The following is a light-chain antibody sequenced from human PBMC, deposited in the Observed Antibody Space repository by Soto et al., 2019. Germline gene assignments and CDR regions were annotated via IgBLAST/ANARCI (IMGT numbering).Light chain of an antibody. J-gene: IGKJ1*01. CDR2: AAS. CDR3: QQSYSRLVT. CDR1: ENINSY. V-gene: IGKV1-39*01. Sequence: DIQMTQSPSSLSASVEDRVIITCRASENINSYLNWYQQKPGKAPKLLIYAASSLQSGVPSRFSGSGSETVFTLTINNLQPEDSATYYCQQSYSRLVTFGQGNKVEIK.